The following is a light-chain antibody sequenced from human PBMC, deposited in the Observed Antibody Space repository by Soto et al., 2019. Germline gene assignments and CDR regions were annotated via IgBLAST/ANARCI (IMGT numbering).Light chain of an antibody. CDR3: HQYNTWPS. J-gene: IGKJ1*01. Sequence: EILLTQSPPTLSVSPGEGATLSCRASENINRNLAWYQQKPSQTPRLLIYDASTRATAIPARYSGSGSVTEFTLTISSLQSEDFGVYDCHQYNTWPSFGHGTKVEIK. V-gene: IGKV3-15*01. CDR1: ENINRN. CDR2: DAS.